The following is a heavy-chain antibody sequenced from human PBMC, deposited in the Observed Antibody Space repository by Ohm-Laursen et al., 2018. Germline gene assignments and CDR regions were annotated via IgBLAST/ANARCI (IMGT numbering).Heavy chain of an antibody. V-gene: IGHV3-11*01. CDR1: GFTFIDYD. CDR2: ITSGGGII. J-gene: IGHJ6*02. CDR3: ARHDSSDSPSHYYYYTMDV. Sequence: SLRLSCAASGFTFIDYDMSWIRQTPGKGLEWLSYITSGGGIIYSADSVKGRFTISRDNDEDTLYLQMNSLRAEDTAIYYWARHDSSDSPSHYYYYTMDVWGQGTTVTVSS. D-gene: IGHD3-22*01.